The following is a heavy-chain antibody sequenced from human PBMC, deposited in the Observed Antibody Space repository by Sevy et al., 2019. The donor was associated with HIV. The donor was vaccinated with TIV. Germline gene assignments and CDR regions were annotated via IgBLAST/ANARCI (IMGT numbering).Heavy chain of an antibody. CDR2: ISSSGSTI. D-gene: IGHD3-3*01. CDR3: ARFANYDFWSGYYREYFQH. V-gene: IGHV3-48*03. CDR1: GFTFSSYE. Sequence: GGSLRLSCAASGFTFSSYEMNWVRQAPGKGLEWVSYISSSGSTIYYADSVKGRFTISRDNAKNSLYLQMNSLRAEDTAVYYFARFANYDFWSGYYREYFQHWGQGTLVTVSS. J-gene: IGHJ1*01.